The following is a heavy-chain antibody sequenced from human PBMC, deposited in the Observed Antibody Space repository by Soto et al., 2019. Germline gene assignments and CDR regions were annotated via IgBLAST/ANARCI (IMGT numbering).Heavy chain of an antibody. D-gene: IGHD1-1*01. Sequence: EVQLLESGGKLVQPGGSLTLSCAASGFTFSTSAMTWVRQAPGNGLEWVSGVSASGLNTDYADPVKGRFYISRDKSKNTVPLLMNSRTADDTALYYCAKERPQKSSGYFFDDWGQGTPVTVSS. CDR1: GFTFSTSA. V-gene: IGHV3-23*01. CDR2: VSASGLNT. CDR3: AKERPQKSSGYFFDD. J-gene: IGHJ4*02.